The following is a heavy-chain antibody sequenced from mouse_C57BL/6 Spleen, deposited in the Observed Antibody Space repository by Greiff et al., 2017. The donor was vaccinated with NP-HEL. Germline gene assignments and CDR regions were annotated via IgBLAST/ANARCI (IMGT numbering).Heavy chain of an antibody. CDR3: AHGYDRAMDY. Sequence: QVQLRQPGAELVKPGASVKLSCKASGYTFTSYWMHWVKQRPGQGLEWIGMIHPNSGSTNYNEKFKSKATLTVDKSSSTAYMQLSSLTSEDSAVYYCAHGYDRAMDYWGQGTSVTVSS. J-gene: IGHJ4*01. V-gene: IGHV1-64*01. CDR1: GYTFTSYW. D-gene: IGHD2-2*01. CDR2: IHPNSGST.